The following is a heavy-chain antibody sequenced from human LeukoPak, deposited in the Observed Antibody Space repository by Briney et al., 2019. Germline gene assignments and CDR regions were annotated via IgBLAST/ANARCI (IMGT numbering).Heavy chain of an antibody. V-gene: IGHV1-3*01. CDR1: GYTFTSYA. CDR3: ARGPGGDYAPFDY. Sequence: ASVKVSCKASGYTFTSYAMHWVRQAPGQRLEWMGWINAGNGNTEYSQKFRGRVTITRDTSASTAYMELSSLISEDTAVYYCARGPGGDYAPFDYWGQGTLVTVSS. D-gene: IGHD4-17*01. CDR2: INAGNGNT. J-gene: IGHJ4*02.